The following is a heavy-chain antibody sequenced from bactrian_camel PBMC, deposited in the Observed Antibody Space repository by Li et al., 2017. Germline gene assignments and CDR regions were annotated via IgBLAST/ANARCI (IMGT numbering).Heavy chain of an antibody. CDR3: AADRTYGGISTCFERSRRAYFAY. D-gene: IGHD6*01. J-gene: IGHJ6*01. CDR2: IYTGGTLT. CDR1: GYTNY. V-gene: IGHV3S31*01. Sequence: EVQLVESGGGSVRAGGSLRLSCAASGYTNYMAWFRRRPGKAREVVASIYTGGTLTNYGDSVKGRFTISHDNNLQMNSLKPEDTAMYYCAADRTYGGISTCFERSRRAYFAYWGQGTQVTVS.